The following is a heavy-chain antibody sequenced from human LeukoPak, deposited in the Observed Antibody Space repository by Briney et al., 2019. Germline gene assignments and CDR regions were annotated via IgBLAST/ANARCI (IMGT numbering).Heavy chain of an antibody. J-gene: IGHJ5*02. Sequence: GRSLRLSCAASGFTFSAYGMHWVRQAPGKGLEWVAVIAYDGSNKHYADSVKGRFTISRDNSKNTLYLQMNSLRAEDTAVYYCAKDYSKTSYYGSGTYYRPNWFDPWGQGTLVTVSS. V-gene: IGHV3-30*18. CDR2: IAYDGSNK. D-gene: IGHD3-10*01. CDR3: AKDYSKTSYYGSGTYYRPNWFDP. CDR1: GFTFSAYG.